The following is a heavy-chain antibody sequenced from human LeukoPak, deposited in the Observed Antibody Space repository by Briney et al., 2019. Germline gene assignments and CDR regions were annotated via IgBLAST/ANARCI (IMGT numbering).Heavy chain of an antibody. J-gene: IGHJ4*02. Sequence: GASVKVSCKASGYTFTGYYMHWVRQAPGQGLEWMGWINPNSGGTNYAQKFQGRVTMTRDTSLSTAYMELSRLRSDDTAVYYCARAGYDSSGSYYFDYWGQGTLVTVSS. CDR1: GYTFTGYY. V-gene: IGHV1-2*02. CDR3: ARAGYDSSGSYYFDY. D-gene: IGHD3-22*01. CDR2: INPNSGGT.